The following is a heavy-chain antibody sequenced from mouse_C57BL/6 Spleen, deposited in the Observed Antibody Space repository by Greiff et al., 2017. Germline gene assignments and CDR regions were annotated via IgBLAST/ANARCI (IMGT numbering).Heavy chain of an antibody. CDR2: IYPGSGST. CDR1: GYTFTSYW. Sequence: QVQLQQPGAELVKPGASVKMSCKASGYTFTSYWIAWVKQRPGQGLEWIGDIYPGSGSTNYNEKFKSKATLTVDTSSSTAYMQLSSLTSEDSAVYYCARYYGYDDGYYLDYWGQGTTLTVSA. D-gene: IGHD2-2*01. CDR3: ARYYGYDDGYYLDY. V-gene: IGHV1-55*01. J-gene: IGHJ2*01.